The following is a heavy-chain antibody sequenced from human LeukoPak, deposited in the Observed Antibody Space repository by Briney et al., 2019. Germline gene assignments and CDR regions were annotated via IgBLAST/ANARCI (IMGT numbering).Heavy chain of an antibody. CDR1: GGSISSYY. D-gene: IGHD3-10*01. Sequence: SETLSLTCTVSGGSISSYYWSWNRQPPGKGLEWIGHIYYSGSTNYNPSLKSRVTISVDTSKNQFSLKLSSVTAADTAVYYCASNLRSGSYPFDYWGQGTLVTVSS. V-gene: IGHV4-59*08. CDR3: ASNLRSGSYPFDY. CDR2: IYYSGST. J-gene: IGHJ4*02.